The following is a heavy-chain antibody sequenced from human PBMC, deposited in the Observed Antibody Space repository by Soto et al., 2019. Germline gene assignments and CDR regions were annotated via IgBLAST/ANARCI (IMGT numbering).Heavy chain of an antibody. CDR3: ARGGPTSADYYYGMDV. V-gene: IGHV1-18*01. J-gene: IGHJ6*02. CDR2: ISAYNGNT. Sequence: ASVKVSCKASGYTFSNDGVNWVRQAPGQGLEWMGWISAYNGNTEYAQKFQGRVTMTTDTSTSTAYMELRSLRSDDTAVYSCARGGPTSADYYYGMDVWGLGTTVTVSS. D-gene: IGHD3-10*01. CDR1: GYTFSNDG.